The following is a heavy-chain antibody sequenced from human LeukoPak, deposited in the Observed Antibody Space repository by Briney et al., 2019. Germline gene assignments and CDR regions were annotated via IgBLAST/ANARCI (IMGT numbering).Heavy chain of an antibody. V-gene: IGHV1-2*02. J-gene: IGHJ4*02. CDR1: GYTFTGYY. D-gene: IGHD3-22*01. Sequence: GASVKVSCKASGYTFTGYYMYWVRQAPGQGLEWMGWINPNSGGTNYAQKFQGRVTMTRDTSISTAYMELSRLRSDDTAVYYCATYDSSGYYYRIDYWGQGTLVTVSS. CDR2: INPNSGGT. CDR3: ATYDSSGYYYRIDY.